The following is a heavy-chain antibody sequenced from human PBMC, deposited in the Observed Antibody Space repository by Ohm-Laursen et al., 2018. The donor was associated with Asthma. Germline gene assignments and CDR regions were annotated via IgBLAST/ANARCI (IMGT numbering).Heavy chain of an antibody. CDR2: IYYSGST. D-gene: IGHD3-22*01. Sequence: TLSLTCAVSGGSISSGGYYWSWIRQQPGKGLEWIGYIYYSGSTYYNPSLKSRVTISVDTSKNQFSLKLSSVTAADTAVYYCARGWTYHYDSSGPWALTDWGQGTLVTVSS. J-gene: IGHJ4*02. V-gene: IGHV4-31*11. CDR1: GGSISSGGYY. CDR3: ARGWTYHYDSSGPWALTD.